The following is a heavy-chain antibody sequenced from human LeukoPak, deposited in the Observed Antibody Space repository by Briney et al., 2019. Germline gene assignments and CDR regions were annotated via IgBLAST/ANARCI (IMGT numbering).Heavy chain of an antibody. J-gene: IGHJ3*02. CDR3: AKEAGVRYCSSTSCYSEDAFDI. D-gene: IGHD2-2*01. CDR2: INGTGSTT. CDR1: GFIFGNYY. V-gene: IGHV3-23*01. Sequence: GGSLRLSCEASGFIFGNYYMSWVRQAPGKGLEWVAAINGTGSTTYHADSVKGRFTISRDNSKNTLYLQMNSLRAEDTAVYYCAKEAGVRYCSSTSCYSEDAFDIWGQGTMVTVSS.